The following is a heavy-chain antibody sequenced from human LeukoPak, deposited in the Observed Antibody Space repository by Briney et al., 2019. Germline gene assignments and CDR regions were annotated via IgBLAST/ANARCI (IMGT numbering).Heavy chain of an antibody. CDR1: GYTFTNYG. V-gene: IGHV1-18*01. Sequence: ASVNVSCKASGYTFTNYGIRWVRPAPGQGLEWMGWISAYNGNTNYAQKLQGRGTMTTDTSTSTAYMELRSLTSDDTAVYYCARVGADCTSTSCLDYWGQGTLVTVSS. J-gene: IGHJ4*02. CDR2: ISAYNGNT. D-gene: IGHD2-2*01. CDR3: ARVGADCTSTSCLDY.